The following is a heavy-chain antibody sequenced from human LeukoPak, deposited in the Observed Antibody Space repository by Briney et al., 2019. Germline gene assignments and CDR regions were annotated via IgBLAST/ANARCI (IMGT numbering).Heavy chain of an antibody. Sequence: GGSLRLSCAASGFTFNSYSMNWVRQAPGKGLELVSSINSGNSNIYYADAVRGRFTISRDNAKNSVYLQMNSLRAEDTAVYYCARDAAYGYDRFDYWGQGTQVTVSS. CDR3: ARDAAYGYDRFDY. J-gene: IGHJ4*02. CDR1: GFTFNSYS. V-gene: IGHV3-21*01. CDR2: INSGNSNI. D-gene: IGHD5-18*01.